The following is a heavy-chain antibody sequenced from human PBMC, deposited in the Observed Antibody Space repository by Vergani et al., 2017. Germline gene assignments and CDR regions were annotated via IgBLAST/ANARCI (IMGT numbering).Heavy chain of an antibody. CDR3: ARHTTYTDS. D-gene: IGHD1-1*01. CDR1: EYSFGHYW. V-gene: IGHV5-51*01. J-gene: IGHJ4*02. Sequence: EVELVQSGPEMRKPGESVQISCKGSEYSFGHYWIGWVRQMPGKGLEWMGISYPADSDTRYSPAFQGQVTISADKSISTDFLQWDSLKASDTALYYCARHTTYTDSWGQGTLVTVSS. CDR2: SYPADSDT.